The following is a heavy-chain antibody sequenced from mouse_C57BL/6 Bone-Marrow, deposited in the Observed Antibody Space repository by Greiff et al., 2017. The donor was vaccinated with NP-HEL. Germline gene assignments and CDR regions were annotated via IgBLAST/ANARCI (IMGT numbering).Heavy chain of an antibody. Sequence: DVKLVESEGGLVQPGSSMKLSCTASGFTFSDYYMAWVRQVPEKGLEWVANINYDGSSTYYLDSLKSRFIISRDNAKNILYLQMSSLKSEDTATYYCARGRRDDGYYVGAMDYWGQGTSVTVSS. CDR2: INYDGSST. CDR1: GFTFSDYY. J-gene: IGHJ4*01. D-gene: IGHD2-3*01. CDR3: ARGRRDDGYYVGAMDY. V-gene: IGHV5-16*01.